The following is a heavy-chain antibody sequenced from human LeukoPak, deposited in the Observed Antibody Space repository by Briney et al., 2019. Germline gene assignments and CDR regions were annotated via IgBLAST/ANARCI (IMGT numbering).Heavy chain of an antibody. V-gene: IGHV1-2*02. CDR1: GYTFSSYY. J-gene: IGHJ4*02. Sequence: ASVKVSCKASGYTFSSYYMHWVRQAPGQGLEWMGWINPNSGGTNYAQKLQGRVTMTRDTSISTAYMELSRLRSDDTAVYYCARAASDYYDSSGSDYWGQGTLVTVSS. CDR3: ARAASDYYDSSGSDY. CDR2: INPNSGGT. D-gene: IGHD3-22*01.